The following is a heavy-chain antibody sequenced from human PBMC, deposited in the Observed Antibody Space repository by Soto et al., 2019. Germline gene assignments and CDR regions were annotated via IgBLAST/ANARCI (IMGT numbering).Heavy chain of an antibody. V-gene: IGHV1-3*01. D-gene: IGHD5-12*01. CDR1: GYSFSGYA. Sequence: QVQVVQSGAEVKKPGASVKLSCKASGYSFSGYAVHWVRQAPGQRLEWMGWIIPAYDVTKYSQRFQGRVIITRDTSASTVYMELSSLTSEDTAVYYSARNSGHAHGYWYFDLWGRGTLVTVSS. CDR2: IIPAYDVT. CDR3: ARNSGHAHGYWYFDL. J-gene: IGHJ2*01.